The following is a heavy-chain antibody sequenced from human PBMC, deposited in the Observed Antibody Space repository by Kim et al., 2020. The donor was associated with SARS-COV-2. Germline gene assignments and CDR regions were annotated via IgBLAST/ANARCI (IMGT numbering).Heavy chain of an antibody. CDR2: IYYSGST. CDR1: GGSISSSSYY. V-gene: IGHV4-39*01. J-gene: IGHJ5*02. CDR3: ARRAYYGSGSYIAWFDP. D-gene: IGHD3-10*01. Sequence: SETLSLTCTVSGGSISSSSYYWGWIRQPPGKGLEWIGSIYYSGSTYYNPSLKSRVTISVDTSKNQFSLKLSSVTAADTAVYYCARRAYYGSGSYIAWFDPWGQGTLVTVSS.